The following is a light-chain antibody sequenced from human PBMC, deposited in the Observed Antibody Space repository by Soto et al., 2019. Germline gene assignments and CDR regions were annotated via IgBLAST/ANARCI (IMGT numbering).Light chain of an antibody. CDR1: HSNIGAGFD. J-gene: IGLJ2*01. V-gene: IGLV1-40*01. Sequence: QTVVTQPPSVSGAPGQRVTISCTGSHSNIGAGFDVNWYQHLPGTAPKLLIYGDTIRPSGVPDRFSGSKSATSASLGIAGLLAEDEGDYYCQSYDSSLSGPVLFGGGTKLTVL. CDR2: GDT. CDR3: QSYDSSLSGPVL.